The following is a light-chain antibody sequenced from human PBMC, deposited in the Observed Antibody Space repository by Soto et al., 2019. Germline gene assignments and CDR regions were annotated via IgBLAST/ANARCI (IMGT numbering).Light chain of an antibody. CDR2: DTS. CDR1: QSVSSY. V-gene: IGKV3-11*01. Sequence: EIVLTQSPATLSLSPGGRATLSCRASQSVSSYLAWYQQKPGQAPRLLIYDTSKRATGIPARFSGSWSGTEFPLTISTLAPEDFAVYYCQQRTNWPTSFPFGAGTKVDIK. J-gene: IGKJ3*01. CDR3: QQRTNWPTSFP.